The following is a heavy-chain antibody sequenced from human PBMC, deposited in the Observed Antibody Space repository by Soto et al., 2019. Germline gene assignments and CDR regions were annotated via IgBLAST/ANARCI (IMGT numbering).Heavy chain of an antibody. CDR1: GFTFRSFT. CDR3: TRDASRDSSARGWFDP. CDR2: ISSNSAYI. D-gene: IGHD6-13*01. Sequence: EVQLVESGGGLVKPGGSLRLSCAASGFTFRSFTMNWVRQAPGKGLEWVSTISSNSAYIYYTDALRGRFTISRDNAKNSLHLQMNSLRAEDTAVYYCTRDASRDSSARGWFDPSGPGTLVTVSS. J-gene: IGHJ5*02. V-gene: IGHV3-21*02.